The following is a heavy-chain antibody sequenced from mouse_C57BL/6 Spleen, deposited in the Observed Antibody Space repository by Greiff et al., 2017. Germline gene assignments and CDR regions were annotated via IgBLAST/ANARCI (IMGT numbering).Heavy chain of an antibody. V-gene: IGHV1-53*01. CDR1: GYTFTSSW. CDR2: INPSNGGP. Sequence: VQLQQPGTELVKPGASVKLSCKASGYTFTSSWMHWVKQRPGQGLEWIGNINPSNGGPNYNEKFQSKATLTVDKSSSTAYMQLSSLTSEASAVYYCARVGDYDWYFDVWGTGTTVTVSS. J-gene: IGHJ1*03. CDR3: ARVGDYDWYFDV. D-gene: IGHD2-4*01.